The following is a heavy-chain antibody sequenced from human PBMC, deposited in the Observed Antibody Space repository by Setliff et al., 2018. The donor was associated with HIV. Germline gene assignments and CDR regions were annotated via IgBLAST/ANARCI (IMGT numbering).Heavy chain of an antibody. Sequence: GGSLRLSCAASGFTFSSYSMNWVRQAPGKGLEWVSYISSSSSTIYYADSVKGRFTISGDNAKNSLYLQMNSLRAEDTAVYYCARGLVVVRPFAFDIWGQGTMVTVS. D-gene: IGHD2-21*01. CDR3: ARGLVVVRPFAFDI. CDR1: GFTFSSYS. J-gene: IGHJ3*02. V-gene: IGHV3-48*04. CDR2: ISSSSSTI.